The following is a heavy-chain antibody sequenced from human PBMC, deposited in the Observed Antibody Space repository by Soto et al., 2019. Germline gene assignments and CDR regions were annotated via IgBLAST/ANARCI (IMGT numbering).Heavy chain of an antibody. D-gene: IGHD2-15*01. Sequence: ASVKVSCKASGGIFSSYTMNWVRQAPGQRLEWMGWINPDNGNTKSSQKFQDRVIITRDTSASTAYMDLSSLRSEDTAVYYCARGIATGQLDPWGQGTLVTVSS. V-gene: IGHV1-3*01. J-gene: IGHJ5*02. CDR3: ARGIATGQLDP. CDR2: INPDNGNT. CDR1: GGIFSSYT.